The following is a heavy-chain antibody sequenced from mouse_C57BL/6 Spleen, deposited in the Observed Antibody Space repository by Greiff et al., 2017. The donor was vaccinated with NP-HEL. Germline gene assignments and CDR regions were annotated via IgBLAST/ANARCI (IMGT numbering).Heavy chain of an antibody. J-gene: IGHJ2*01. CDR1: GYAFSSSW. CDR2: IYPGDGDT. CDR3: ARTSSGYGEDY. D-gene: IGHD3-2*02. V-gene: IGHV1-82*01. Sequence: VQLQQSGPELVKPGASVKISCKASGYAFSSSWMNWVKQRPGKGLEWIGRIYPGDGDTNYNGKFKGKATLTADKSSSTAYMQLSSLTSEDSAVYFCARTSSGYGEDYWGQSTTLTVSS.